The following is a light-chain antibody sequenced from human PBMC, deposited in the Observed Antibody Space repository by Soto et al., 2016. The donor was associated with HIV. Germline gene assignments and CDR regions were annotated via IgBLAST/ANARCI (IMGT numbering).Light chain of an antibody. J-gene: IGKJ1*01. V-gene: IGKV1-12*01. CDR2: DAS. Sequence: DIQMTQSPSSVSASVGDRVTITCRASQAINSRLAWYQQKPGKAPKLLIYDASNLETGVPSRFSGSGSGTDFTFTISSLQPEDCATYYCQQANSFPWTFGQGTKVEIK. CDR1: QAINSR. CDR3: QQANSFPWT.